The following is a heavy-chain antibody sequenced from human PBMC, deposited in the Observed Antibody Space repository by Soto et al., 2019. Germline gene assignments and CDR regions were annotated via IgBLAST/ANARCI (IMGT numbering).Heavy chain of an antibody. CDR2: ISASATST. CDR1: GITFSNYA. V-gene: IGHV3-23*01. Sequence: GGSLRLSCAASGITFSNYALSWVRQAPGKGLEWVSAISASATSTYYADSVKGRFTISRDNSKSTLYLHMSSLRADDTAIYYCAKEAGGGTAMVTSYFDYWGQGALVTVSS. J-gene: IGHJ4*02. CDR3: AKEAGGGTAMVTSYFDY. D-gene: IGHD5-18*01.